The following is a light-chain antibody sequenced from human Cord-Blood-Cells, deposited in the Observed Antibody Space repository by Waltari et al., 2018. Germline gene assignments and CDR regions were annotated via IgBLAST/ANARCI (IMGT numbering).Light chain of an antibody. V-gene: IGLV2-14*03. CDR1: SSDVGGYNY. Sequence: QSALTQPASVSGSPGQSITISCTGTSSDVGGYNYVSWYQQHPGKAPKLMIYDVSNRPSGVSNRFSGSKAGNTASLTISGLQAEDDADYYCSSYTSSSGVFGRGTKLTVL. J-gene: IGLJ3*02. CDR3: SSYTSSSGV. CDR2: DVS.